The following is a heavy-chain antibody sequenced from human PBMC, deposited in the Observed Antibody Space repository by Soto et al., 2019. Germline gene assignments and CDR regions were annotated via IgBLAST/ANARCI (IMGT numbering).Heavy chain of an antibody. V-gene: IGHV3-23*01. CDR2: ISGSGGST. CDR1: GLTVGSYA. D-gene: IGHD6-19*01. J-gene: IGHJ4*02. Sequence: VGFVRPWCVSSGLTVGSYAISCVRQAPGKGLEWVSAISGSGGSTYYADSVKGRSTPSRDNSKNPLYLQMNSLRDEEMAVYYCAKDGSPRPVRYFDYWGQGT. CDR3: AKDGSPRPVRYFDY.